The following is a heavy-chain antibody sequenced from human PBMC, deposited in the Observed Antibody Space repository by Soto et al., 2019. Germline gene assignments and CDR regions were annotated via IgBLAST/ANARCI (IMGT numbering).Heavy chain of an antibody. Sequence: QVQLQQSGPGLVKPSQTLSLTCAISGDSVSSNSAAWNWIRQSPSRGLEWLGRTYYRSKWYNDYAVSVKSRITINPDTSKNQFSLQLNSVTPEDTAVYYCARWVEMATSPADWYFDLWGRGTLVTVSS. D-gene: IGHD5-12*01. V-gene: IGHV6-1*01. J-gene: IGHJ2*01. CDR1: GDSVSSNSAA. CDR2: TYYRSKWYN. CDR3: ARWVEMATSPADWYFDL.